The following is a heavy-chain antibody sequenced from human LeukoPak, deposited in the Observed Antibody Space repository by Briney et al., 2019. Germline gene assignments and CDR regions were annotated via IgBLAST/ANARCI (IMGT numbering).Heavy chain of an antibody. Sequence: ASVKVSCKASGYTFTSYGISWVRQAPGQGLEWMGWISAYNGNTNYAQKLQGRVTMTTDTSTSTAYMELRSLRSDDTAVYYCAREGSGSYSSHYGMDVWGQGTTVTVSS. J-gene: IGHJ6*02. D-gene: IGHD3-10*01. CDR3: AREGSGSYSSHYGMDV. CDR1: GYTFTSYG. CDR2: ISAYNGNT. V-gene: IGHV1-18*01.